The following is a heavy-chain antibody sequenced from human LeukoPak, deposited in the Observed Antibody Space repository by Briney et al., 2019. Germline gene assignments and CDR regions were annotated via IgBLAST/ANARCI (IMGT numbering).Heavy chain of an antibody. Sequence: ASVKVSCKASGYTFTSYYMHWVRQAPGQGLEWMGIINPSGGSTSYAQKFQGRVTMTRDTSTSTVYMELGSLRSEDTAVYYCARDPGGFLEWLLDWGQGTLVTVSS. D-gene: IGHD3-3*01. CDR2: INPSGGST. J-gene: IGHJ4*02. CDR1: GYTFTSYY. CDR3: ARDPGGFLEWLLD. V-gene: IGHV1-46*01.